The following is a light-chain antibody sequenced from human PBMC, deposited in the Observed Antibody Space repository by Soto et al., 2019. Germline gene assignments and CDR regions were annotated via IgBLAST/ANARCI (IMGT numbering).Light chain of an antibody. Sequence: QSALTHPASVSASPGQSITISCTGTSSDVGAYKYVSWYQQYPGRAPKLIISEVSNRPSGVSNRFSGSKSGDTAALTISGLQSEDEADYYCSSYTSTNLVVFGGGTKLTVL. CDR2: EVS. CDR3: SSYTSTNLVV. J-gene: IGLJ2*01. CDR1: SSDVGAYKY. V-gene: IGLV2-14*01.